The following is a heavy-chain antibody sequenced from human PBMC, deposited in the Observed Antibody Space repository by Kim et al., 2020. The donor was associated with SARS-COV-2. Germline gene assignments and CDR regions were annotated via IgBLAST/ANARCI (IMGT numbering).Heavy chain of an antibody. V-gene: IGHV3-30*18. CDR2: ISYDGSNK. D-gene: IGHD4-17*01. Sequence: GGSLRLSCAASGFTFSSYGMHWVRQAPGKGLEWVAVISYDGSNKYYADSVKGRFTISRDNSKNTLYLQMNSLRAEDTAVYYCANDNDYGGNSMDSGYWGQGTLVTVSS. J-gene: IGHJ4*02. CDR3: ANDNDYGGNSMDSGY. CDR1: GFTFSSYG.